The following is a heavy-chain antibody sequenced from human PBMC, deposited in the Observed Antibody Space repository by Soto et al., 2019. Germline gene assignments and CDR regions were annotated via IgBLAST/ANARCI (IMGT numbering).Heavy chain of an antibody. J-gene: IGHJ4*02. CDR1: GFTFTSSA. V-gene: IGHV1-58*01. CDR2: IVVGSGNT. Sequence: ASVKVSCKASGFTFTSSAVQWVRQARGQRLEWIGWIVVGSGNTNYAQKFQERVTITRDMSTSTAYMELSSLRSKDTAVYYCAAGTQPPIGGNFDYWGQGTLVTVSS. D-gene: IGHD3-16*01. CDR3: AAGTQPPIGGNFDY.